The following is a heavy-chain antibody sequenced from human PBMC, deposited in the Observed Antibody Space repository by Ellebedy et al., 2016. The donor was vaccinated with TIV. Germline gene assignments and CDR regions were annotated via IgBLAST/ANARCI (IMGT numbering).Heavy chain of an antibody. CDR3: ARTNDDSSGYLDY. D-gene: IGHD3-22*01. CDR2: INHSGST. V-gene: IGHV4-34*01. J-gene: IGHJ4*02. Sequence: SETLSLTCAVYGGSFSGYYWSWIRQPPGKGLEWIGEINHSGSTNYNPSLKSRVTISVDTSKNQFSLKLSSVTAADTAVYYCARTNDDSSGYLDYWGQGTLVTVSS. CDR1: GGSFSGYY.